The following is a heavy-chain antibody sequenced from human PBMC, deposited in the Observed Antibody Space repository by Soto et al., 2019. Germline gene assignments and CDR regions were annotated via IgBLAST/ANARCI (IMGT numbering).Heavy chain of an antibody. J-gene: IGHJ4*02. CDR2: INHSGST. CDR3: ASYSSGWYYFDY. CDR1: GGSVSGYD. D-gene: IGHD6-19*01. V-gene: IGHV4-34*01. Sequence: SETMSLTCAVYGGSVSGYDWGWIRQPQGKGLEWIGEINHSGSTNYNPSLKSRVTISVDTSKYQFSLKLSSVTAADTALYYCASYSSGWYYFDYWGQGTLVTVSS.